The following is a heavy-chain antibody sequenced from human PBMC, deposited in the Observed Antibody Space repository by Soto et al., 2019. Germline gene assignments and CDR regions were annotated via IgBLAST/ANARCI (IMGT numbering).Heavy chain of an antibody. CDR3: AKENYYGSGTQEGYFDY. Sequence: QVQLVQSGAEVKKPGSSVKVSCKASGGTFSSYAISWVRQAPGQGLEWMGGIIPIFGTANYAQKFQGRVTITADESTSTGYMELSSLRSEDTAVYYCAKENYYGSGTQEGYFDYWGQGTLVTVAS. J-gene: IGHJ4*02. CDR1: GGTFSSYA. CDR2: IIPIFGTA. D-gene: IGHD3-10*01. V-gene: IGHV1-69*01.